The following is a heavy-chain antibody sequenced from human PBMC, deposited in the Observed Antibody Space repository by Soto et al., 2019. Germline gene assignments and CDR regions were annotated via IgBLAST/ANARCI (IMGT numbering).Heavy chain of an antibody. Sequence: PSETLSLTCSVSGDSISTVDYFWAWIRQPPGQALEYIGYIYKSATTYYNPSFESRVAISLDTSKSQFSLKVTSVTAADTAVYFCARGRYCLTGRCFPNGCDSWGQGTLVTVSS. CDR1: GDSISTVDYF. V-gene: IGHV4-30-4*01. CDR2: IYKSATT. CDR3: ARGRYCLTGRCFPNGCDS. D-gene: IGHD2-15*01. J-gene: IGHJ5*01.